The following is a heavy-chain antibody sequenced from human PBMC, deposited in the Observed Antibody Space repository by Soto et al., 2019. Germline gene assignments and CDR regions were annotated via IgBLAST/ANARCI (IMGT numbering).Heavy chain of an antibody. D-gene: IGHD4-17*01. J-gene: IGHJ6*02. CDR2: IIPIFGTA. CDR3: ARCTTSATTEDGYYYYYGMDV. Sequence: ASVKVSCKASGGTFSSYAISWVRQAPGQGLEWMGGIIPIFGTANYAQKFQGRVTITADESTSTAYMELSSLRSEDTAVYYCARCTTSATTEDGYYYYYGMDVWGQGTTVTVSS. CDR1: GGTFSSYA. V-gene: IGHV1-69*13.